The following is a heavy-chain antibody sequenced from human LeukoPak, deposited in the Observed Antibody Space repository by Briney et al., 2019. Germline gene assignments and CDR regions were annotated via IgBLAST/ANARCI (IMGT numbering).Heavy chain of an antibody. Sequence: ASVKVSCKASGYTFTGYYMHWVRPAPGQGPEWMAWINPNSGGTNYAQKFQGRVTMTRDTSISTAYMELSRLRSDDTAVYYCAREAEGYCSGGRCYGKGFDYWGQGTLVTVSS. D-gene: IGHD2-15*01. CDR1: GYTFTGYY. V-gene: IGHV1-2*02. CDR3: AREAEGYCSGGRCYGKGFDY. CDR2: INPNSGGT. J-gene: IGHJ4*02.